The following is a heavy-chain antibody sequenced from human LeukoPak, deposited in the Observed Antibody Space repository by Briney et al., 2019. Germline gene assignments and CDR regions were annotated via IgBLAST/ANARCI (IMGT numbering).Heavy chain of an antibody. CDR3: ARTSPTSHFDF. J-gene: IGHJ4*02. CDR1: GFTFTTYW. D-gene: IGHD3-16*01. V-gene: IGHV3-74*01. CDR2: INGDGSNS. Sequence: GGSLRLSCVASGFTFTTYWMHWVRQAPGKGLVLVSRINGDGSNSNYADSVKGRFTISRDNARNTLYLQMNGLRAEDTALYYCARTSPTSHFDFWGQGTLVTVSS.